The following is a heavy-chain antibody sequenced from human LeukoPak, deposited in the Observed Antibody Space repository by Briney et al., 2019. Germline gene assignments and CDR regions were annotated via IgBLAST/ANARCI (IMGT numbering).Heavy chain of an antibody. CDR1: GYTFTSYD. V-gene: IGHV1-8*01. Sequence: GASVTVSCMACGYTFTSYDIKWVGQAAGQGGEGMGWMNPNSGKTGYAQKFHGRVTMTRNTSISTAYMELSSLRSEDTAVYYCARGEGSEYDFWSGYLTYYYGMDVWGQGTTVTVSS. CDR3: ARGEGSEYDFWSGYLTYYYGMDV. J-gene: IGHJ6*02. D-gene: IGHD3-3*01. CDR2: MNPNSGKT.